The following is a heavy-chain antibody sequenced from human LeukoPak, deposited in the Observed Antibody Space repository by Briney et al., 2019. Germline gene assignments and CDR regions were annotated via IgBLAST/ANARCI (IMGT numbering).Heavy chain of an antibody. CDR1: GEFLSVCY. CDR3: ARGGGYCSSSSCYLDY. D-gene: IGHD2-2*01. V-gene: IGHV4-34*01. Sequence: PSETQSLTCAVYGEFLSVCYWTWIRHPPGRALEGIGDINHSGNTNYNPSLKRRATISDDTSKYQFSLKLSSVTAADTAMYYCARGGGYCSSSSCYLDYWGQGTLVTVSS. CDR2: INHSGNT. J-gene: IGHJ4*02.